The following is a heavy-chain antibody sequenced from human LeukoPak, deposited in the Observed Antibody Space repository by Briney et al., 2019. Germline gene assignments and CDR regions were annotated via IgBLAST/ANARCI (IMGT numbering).Heavy chain of an antibody. V-gene: IGHV4-59*05. CDR2: IYYSGST. J-gene: IGHJ5*02. CDR3: ARLMIAAAGHNWFDP. D-gene: IGHD6-13*01. Sequence: SETLSLTCTVSGGSISSYYCSWIRQSAGKGLEWIGRIYYSGSTYYNPSLKSRVTISVDTSKNQFSLKLSSVTAADTAVYYCARLMIAAAGHNWFDPWGQGTLVTVSS. CDR1: GGSISSYY.